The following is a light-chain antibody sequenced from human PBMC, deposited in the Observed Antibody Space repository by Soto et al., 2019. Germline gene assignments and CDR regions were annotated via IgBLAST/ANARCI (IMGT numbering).Light chain of an antibody. CDR3: RTYADSDKHV. V-gene: IGLV2-8*01. J-gene: IGLJ1*01. CDR1: SSDVGGYNY. Sequence: QSALTQPPSASGSPGQSVTISCTGTSSDVGGYNYVSWYQQHPGKAPKFIIYEVRERPSGVPDRFSGSKSGNTASLTVSGLQAEDEADYNCRTYADSDKHVFETGTTV. CDR2: EVR.